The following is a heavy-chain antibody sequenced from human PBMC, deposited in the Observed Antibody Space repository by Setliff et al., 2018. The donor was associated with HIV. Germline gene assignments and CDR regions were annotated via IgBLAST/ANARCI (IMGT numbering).Heavy chain of an antibody. V-gene: IGHV3-7*03. CDR1: RFIFSDSW. Sequence: LRLSCGASRFIFSDSWMDWVRQAPGKGLEWVATIKKDGREKYYVDSVKGRFTISRDNARTSLYLEMSSLRVADTAVYLCAHLWELGAWGQGTLVTVSS. CDR3: AHLWELGA. D-gene: IGHD3-16*01. CDR2: IKKDGREK. J-gene: IGHJ5*02.